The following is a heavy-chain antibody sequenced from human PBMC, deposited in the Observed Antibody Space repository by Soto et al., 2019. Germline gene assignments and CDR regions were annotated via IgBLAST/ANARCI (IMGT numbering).Heavy chain of an antibody. Sequence: EVQLVESGGGLAQPGGSLRVSCAASGFSFSHYWMSWVRQAPGKGLEWMANIKEDGSETYYVDSVKGRFTISRDNSQNALYLQMNSLSADDAAVYYCVRGGYCGRTSCYKNFYFDLWGRGTLVTVSS. CDR3: VRGGYCGRTSCYKNFYFDL. CDR2: IKEDGSET. D-gene: IGHD2-2*02. CDR1: GFSFSHYW. V-gene: IGHV3-7*03. J-gene: IGHJ2*01.